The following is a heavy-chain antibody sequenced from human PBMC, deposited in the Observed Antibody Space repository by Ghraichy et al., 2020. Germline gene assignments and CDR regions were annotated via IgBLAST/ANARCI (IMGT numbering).Heavy chain of an antibody. CDR2: ISGGGTST. J-gene: IGHJ4*02. D-gene: IGHD4-23*01. Sequence: GGSLRLSCAVSGFTFSKYAMSWVRQAPGKGLEWVSSISGGGTSTYYADSVKGRFTISRDNSKNTLYLQMNSLRAEDTAVYHCAKAFKEATVASTPTFDYWGQGTLVTVSS. CDR3: AKAFKEATVASTPTFDY. V-gene: IGHV3-23*01. CDR1: GFTFSKYA.